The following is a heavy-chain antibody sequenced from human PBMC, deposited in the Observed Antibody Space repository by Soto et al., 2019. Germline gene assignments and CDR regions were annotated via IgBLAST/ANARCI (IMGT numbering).Heavy chain of an antibody. Sequence: GGSLRLSCEVSGFTFSAYWMHWVRQVPGKGLIWVSRISDDGSTTTYADSVKGRFTISRDNAKNTLYLQMNSLRADDTGLYDCTRGPRVSSTGTGAHWGQGTLVTVSS. V-gene: IGHV3-74*01. CDR1: GFTFSAYW. CDR2: ISDDGSTT. J-gene: IGHJ4*02. D-gene: IGHD1-1*01. CDR3: TRGPRVSSTGTGAH.